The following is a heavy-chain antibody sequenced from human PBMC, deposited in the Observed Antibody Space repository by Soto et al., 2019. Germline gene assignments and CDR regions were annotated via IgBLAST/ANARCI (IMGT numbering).Heavy chain of an antibody. D-gene: IGHD4-17*01. V-gene: IGHV1-18*01. J-gene: IGHJ3*02. CDR2: ISGYNGNT. CDR3: ARESATTHEGIEI. Sequence: QVQVVQSGAEVKKPGASVKVSCKTSGYTFTSYDISWVRQAPGQGLEWMGWISGYNGNTNYVQKLQGRVTMTTDTSTSTAYLELRSLRSDDTAVFYCARESATTHEGIEIWGQGTMVIVSS. CDR1: GYTFTSYD.